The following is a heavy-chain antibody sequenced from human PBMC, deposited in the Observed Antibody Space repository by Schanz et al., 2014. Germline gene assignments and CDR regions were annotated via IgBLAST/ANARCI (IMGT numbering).Heavy chain of an antibody. Sequence: QVQLVQFGAEVKKPGSSVKVSCKASGYTFTSYDINWVRQAPGQGLEWMGWMNPDSGNTGYAQKFQGWVTMTRDTSISTAYMEVSRLKSDDTAVYYCARLSVAGRPHVNYWYFDLWGRGTLVTVSS. D-gene: IGHD6-19*01. CDR3: ARLSVAGRPHVNYWYFDL. CDR1: GYTFTSYD. V-gene: IGHV1-8*01. J-gene: IGHJ2*01. CDR2: MNPDSGNT.